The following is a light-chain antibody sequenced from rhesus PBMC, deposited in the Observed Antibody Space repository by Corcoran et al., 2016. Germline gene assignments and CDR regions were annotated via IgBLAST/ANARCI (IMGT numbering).Light chain of an antibody. Sequence: DIQMTQSPSSLSASVGDRVTITCRASENVNNYLHWYQQKPGKAPKLLIYKASTLQSGVPSRFSGSGSGTVFTLTIGSLQPEDFATYYCQHSYGTPLTFGGGTKVELK. CDR2: KAS. J-gene: IGKJ4*01. V-gene: IGKV1-74*01. CDR3: QHSYGTPLT. CDR1: ENVNNY.